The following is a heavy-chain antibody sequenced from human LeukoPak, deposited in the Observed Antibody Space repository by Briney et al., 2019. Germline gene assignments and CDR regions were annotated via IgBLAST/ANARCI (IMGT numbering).Heavy chain of an antibody. J-gene: IGHJ4*02. CDR2: MNPNSGNT. V-gene: IGHV1-8*01. CDR3: VRTMYYYDSGSYQTLFGY. CDR1: GYTFTSYD. Sequence: ASVKVSCKASGYTFTSYDINWVRQATGQGLEWMGWMNPNSGNTGYAQKFQGRVTMTRNTSISTAYMELSSLRTEDTAVDYWVRTMYYYDSGSYQTLFGYWGQGTLVTVSS. D-gene: IGHD3-10*01.